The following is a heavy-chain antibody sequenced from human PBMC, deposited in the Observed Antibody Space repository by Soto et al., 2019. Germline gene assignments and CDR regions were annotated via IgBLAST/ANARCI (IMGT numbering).Heavy chain of an antibody. CDR1: GFTFRNAW. Sequence: EVQLVESGGGLVKAGGSLILSCVASGFTFRNAWMNCVRQAPGKGLEWVGRIKSKSNGGTIDYAAPVKGRFTISRDDSKNTLYLQMSSLKTEDTGIYYCTRPPPGKLVDLEHWGQGTLVTVSS. J-gene: IGHJ4*02. CDR2: IKSKSNGGTI. D-gene: IGHD3-10*01. CDR3: TRPPPGKLVDLEH. V-gene: IGHV3-15*07.